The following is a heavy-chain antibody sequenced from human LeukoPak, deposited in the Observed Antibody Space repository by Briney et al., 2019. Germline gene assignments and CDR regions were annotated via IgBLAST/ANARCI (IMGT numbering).Heavy chain of an antibody. CDR3: ARASTLGSQPYYYYYGMDV. V-gene: IGHV3-33*01. J-gene: IGHJ6*02. D-gene: IGHD2-2*03. CDR2: IWYDGSNK. Sequence: GGSLRLSCAASGFTFSSYGMHWVRQAPGKGLEWVAVIWYDGSNKYYADSVKGRFTISRDNSKNTLYLQMNSLRAEDTAVYYCARASTLGSQPYYYYYGMDVWGQGTTVTVSS. CDR1: GFTFSSYG.